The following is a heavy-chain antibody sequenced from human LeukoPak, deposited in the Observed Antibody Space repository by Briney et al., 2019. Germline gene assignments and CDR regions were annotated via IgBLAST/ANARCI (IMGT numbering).Heavy chain of an antibody. CDR3: ARDGYYYDSSGYSVY. CDR2: ISGSGGNT. D-gene: IGHD3-22*01. J-gene: IGHJ4*02. V-gene: IGHV3-23*01. Sequence: GGSLRLSCAASGFTFSSYAMSWVRQAPGKGLEWVSTISGSGGNTYYADSVKGRFTISRDNSKNTLYLQMNSLRAEDTAVYYCARDGYYYDSSGYSVYWGQGTLVTVSS. CDR1: GFTFSSYA.